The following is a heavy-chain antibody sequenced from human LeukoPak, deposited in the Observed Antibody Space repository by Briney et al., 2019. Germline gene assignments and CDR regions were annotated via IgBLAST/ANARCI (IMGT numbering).Heavy chain of an antibody. CDR1: GYSFTSYW. Sequence: GESLKISCKGSGYSFTSYWIGWVRQMPGKGLEWMGIIYPGDSDTRYSPSFQGQVTISADKSISTAYLQWSSLKASDTAMYYRARHDMGATTDYYYGMDVWGQGTTVTVSS. V-gene: IGHV5-51*01. D-gene: IGHD1-26*01. CDR2: IYPGDSDT. CDR3: ARHDMGATTDYYYGMDV. J-gene: IGHJ6*02.